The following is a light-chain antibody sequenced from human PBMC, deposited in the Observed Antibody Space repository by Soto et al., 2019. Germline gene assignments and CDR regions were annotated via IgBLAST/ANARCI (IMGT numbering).Light chain of an antibody. CDR3: QQSYSTPWT. CDR2: AAS. CDR1: QSITNN. J-gene: IGKJ1*01. V-gene: IGKV1-39*01. Sequence: DIQMTQSPSSLSASVGDRVTITCRASQSITNNLNWYQQKPGKAPKLLIYAASSLQSGVPSRFSGSESGTDFTLSISSLHPEGFATYYCQQSYSTPWTFGQGTKVEIK.